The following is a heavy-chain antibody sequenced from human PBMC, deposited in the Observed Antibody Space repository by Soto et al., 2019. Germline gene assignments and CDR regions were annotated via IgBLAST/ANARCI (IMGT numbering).Heavy chain of an antibody. Sequence: GGSLRLSCAASGFPLSSFEMNLVRRAPGKGLEWLAYISTSGSSIFFAESVQGRCSVSIDNGKSSLSLTLDGLRGDDTALYYCVRGTYSYGWGGYYRSGEFFDYWDQGTQVTVAS. CDR1: GFPLSSFE. J-gene: IGHJ4*02. D-gene: IGHD3-10*01. CDR3: VRGTYSYGWGGYYRSGEFFDY. CDR2: ISTSGSSI. V-gene: IGHV3-48*03.